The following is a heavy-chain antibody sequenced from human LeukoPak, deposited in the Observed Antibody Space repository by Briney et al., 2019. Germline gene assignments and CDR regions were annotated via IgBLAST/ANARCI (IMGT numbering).Heavy chain of an antibody. J-gene: IGHJ4*02. CDR3: ARIAAAGIINN. D-gene: IGHD6-13*01. Sequence: GGSLRLSCAASGFTFSDYYMSWIRQAPGKGLEWVSYISSSGSTIYYADSVKGRFTISRDNAKSSLYLQMNSLRAGDTAVYYCARIAAAGIINNWGQGTLVTVSS. V-gene: IGHV3-11*01. CDR1: GFTFSDYY. CDR2: ISSSGSTI.